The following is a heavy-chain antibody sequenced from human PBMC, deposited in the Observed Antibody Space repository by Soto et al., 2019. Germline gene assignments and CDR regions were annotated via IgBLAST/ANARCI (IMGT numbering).Heavy chain of an antibody. Sequence: SSETLSLTCTVSGGPISSYYWSWIRQPPGRGLEWIGHIFYSGSTNYNPALKSRVTISVDTSKSQFSLKLSSVTAADTAVYYCAKDSGYNYGYFRWFDPWGQGTLVTVS. J-gene: IGHJ5*02. CDR1: GGPISSYY. CDR3: AKDSGYNYGYFRWFDP. V-gene: IGHV4-59*01. D-gene: IGHD5-18*01. CDR2: IFYSGST.